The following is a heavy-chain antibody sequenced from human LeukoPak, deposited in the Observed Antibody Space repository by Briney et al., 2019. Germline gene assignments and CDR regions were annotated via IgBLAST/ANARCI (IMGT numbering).Heavy chain of an antibody. Sequence: GASVKVSCKASGGTFSSYAISWVRQAPGQGLEWMGGIIPIFGTANYAQKFQGRVTITADESTSTAYMELSSLRSEDTAVYYCASAIAAAGTGFDPWGQGTLVTVSS. CDR1: GGTFSSYA. J-gene: IGHJ5*02. D-gene: IGHD6-13*01. V-gene: IGHV1-69*13. CDR2: IIPIFGTA. CDR3: ASAIAAAGTGFDP.